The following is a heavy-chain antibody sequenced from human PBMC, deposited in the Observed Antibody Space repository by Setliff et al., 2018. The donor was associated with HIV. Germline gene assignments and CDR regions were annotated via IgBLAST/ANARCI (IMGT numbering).Heavy chain of an antibody. CDR2: INTGNGDT. J-gene: IGHJ4*02. V-gene: IGHV1-3*03. CDR1: EYSFTSYD. CDR3: ARSQINLVRGVVHYFDY. D-gene: IGHD3-10*01. Sequence: ASVKVSCKPSEYSFTSYDINWVRQATGQRLEWVGWINTGNGDTKYSQDFQGRVTISRDTSASTAHVELSSLRSEDMAVYYCARSQINLVRGVVHYFDYWGQGTLVTVSS.